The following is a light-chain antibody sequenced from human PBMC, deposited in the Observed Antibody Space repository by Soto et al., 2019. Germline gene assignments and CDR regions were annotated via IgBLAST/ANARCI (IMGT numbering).Light chain of an antibody. CDR1: SSDVGGYNY. J-gene: IGLJ1*01. CDR3: SSYTSSSTEV. CDR2: DVN. V-gene: IGLV2-14*01. Sequence: QSALTQPASVSGSPGQSITISCTGTSSDVGGYNYVSWYQQHPGKAPKLVIYDVNNRPSGVSNRFSGSKSGNTASLTISGLQAEDEAAYYCSSYTSSSTEVFGTGTKVTVL.